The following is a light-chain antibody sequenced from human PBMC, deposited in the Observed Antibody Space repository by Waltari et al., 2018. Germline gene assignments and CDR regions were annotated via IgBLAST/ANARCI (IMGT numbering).Light chain of an antibody. CDR2: DAS. V-gene: IGKV3-11*01. J-gene: IGKJ1*01. Sequence: EIVLTQSPATLSLSPGERAALSCRASQTVSTYLARYQQNPGQAPRLLISDASNRASGIPARFSGSGSGTDCTLTISSLEPEDFALYYCQQRSSWPLTFGQGTKVEIK. CDR3: QQRSSWPLT. CDR1: QTVSTY.